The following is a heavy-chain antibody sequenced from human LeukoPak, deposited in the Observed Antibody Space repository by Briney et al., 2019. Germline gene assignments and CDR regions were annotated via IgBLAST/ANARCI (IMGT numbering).Heavy chain of an antibody. J-gene: IGHJ4*02. CDR3: ARKDSSPRTFDY. Sequence: GGSLRLSCAASGFSFSSYWMSWARQAPGKGLEWVANIKEDGSEKNYVDSVKGRFTISRDNAKNSLYLQMNSLRAEDTAVYYCARKDSSPRTFDYWGQGTLVTVSS. D-gene: IGHD3-22*01. CDR1: GFSFSSYW. V-gene: IGHV3-7*01. CDR2: IKEDGSEK.